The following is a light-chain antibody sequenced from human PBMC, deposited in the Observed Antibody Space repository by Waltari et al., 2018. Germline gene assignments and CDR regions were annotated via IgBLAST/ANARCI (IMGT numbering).Light chain of an antibody. CDR3: QQYNSYPWT. CDR1: QSVSNW. Sequence: DIQMTQSPSTLSASVGDRVTITCRASQSVSNWLAGYQQKPGRAPNLLIYNASSLEGGVPSRFSGSGSGTEFTLTISSLQPDDFATYYCQQYNSYPWTFGQGTKVEIK. V-gene: IGKV1-5*03. CDR2: NAS. J-gene: IGKJ1*01.